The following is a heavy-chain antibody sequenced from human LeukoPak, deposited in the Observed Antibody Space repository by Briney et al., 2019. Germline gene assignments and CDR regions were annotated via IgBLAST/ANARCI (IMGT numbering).Heavy chain of an antibody. V-gene: IGHV4-59*01. CDR2: IYYSGST. J-gene: IGHJ4*02. D-gene: IGHD3-22*01. CDR3: ARDFPYYYDSSGY. Sequence: SEPLSLTCTVSGGSISSYYWSWIRQPPGKGLEWIGYIYYSGSTNYNPSLKSRVTISVDTSKNQFSLKLSSVTAADTAVYYCARDFPYYYDSSGYWGQGTLVTVSS. CDR1: GGSISSYY.